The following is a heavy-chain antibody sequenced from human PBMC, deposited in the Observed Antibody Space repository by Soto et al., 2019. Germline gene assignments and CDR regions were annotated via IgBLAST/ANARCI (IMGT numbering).Heavy chain of an antibody. V-gene: IGHV5-51*01. Sequence: GESLKISCKGSGYSFTSYWIGWVRQMPGKGLEWMGIIYPGDSDTRYSPSFQGQVTISADKSISTAYLQWSSLKASDTAMYYCARHRRIAAAGNWFDPWGQGTLVTVSS. CDR3: ARHRRIAAAGNWFDP. CDR1: GYSFTSYW. CDR2: IYPGDSDT. D-gene: IGHD6-13*01. J-gene: IGHJ5*02.